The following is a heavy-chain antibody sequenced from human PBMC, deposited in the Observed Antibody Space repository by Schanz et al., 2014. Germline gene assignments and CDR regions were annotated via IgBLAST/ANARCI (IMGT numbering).Heavy chain of an antibody. CDR3: ARDQSPYTNSSDVRYFDY. CDR1: GYTFSDYG. J-gene: IGHJ4*02. V-gene: IGHV1-18*01. CDR2: ISPYTGNT. Sequence: QVQLAQSGDEVKKPGASVKVSCKTSGYTFSDYGITWVRQAPGQGLEWVGWISPYTGNTHYFDKMEGRVTMTTDTSTSTAYMDLRSLRSDDTAVYYCARDQSPYTNSSDVRYFDYWGQGSLVTVSS. D-gene: IGHD6-6*01.